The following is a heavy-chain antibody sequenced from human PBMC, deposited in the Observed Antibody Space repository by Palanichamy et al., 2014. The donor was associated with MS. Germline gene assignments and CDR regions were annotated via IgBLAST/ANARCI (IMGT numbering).Heavy chain of an antibody. Sequence: QVQLVQSGAEVKKPGGLSEGLLQGFWIHLHRLLYTLVRQAPGQGLEWMGWFNPKSGDTNYGQKFQGRVTVTRDTSISTAYLELSRLRSDDTAVYYCARATNDIPVAGTDYWGQGTLVTVSS. J-gene: IGHJ4*02. CDR2: FNPKSGDT. CDR1: IHLHRLL. CDR3: ARATNDIPVAGTDY. D-gene: IGHD6-19*01. V-gene: IGHV1-2*02.